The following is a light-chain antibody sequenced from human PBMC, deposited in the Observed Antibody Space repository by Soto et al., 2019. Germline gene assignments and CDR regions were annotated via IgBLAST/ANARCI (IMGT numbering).Light chain of an antibody. Sequence: EIVMTQSPLFLPVTPGEPASISCRSSQSLLDIVGYNYVHWHLQKPAQSPQILIYLGSSLASGVTCRFSGSGSVTDFAMEISSVEAEDVGVYYCMKALQPPPTFGPGTTVDI. V-gene: IGKV2-28*01. CDR2: LGS. CDR1: QSLLDIVGYNY. J-gene: IGKJ3*01. CDR3: MKALQPPPT.